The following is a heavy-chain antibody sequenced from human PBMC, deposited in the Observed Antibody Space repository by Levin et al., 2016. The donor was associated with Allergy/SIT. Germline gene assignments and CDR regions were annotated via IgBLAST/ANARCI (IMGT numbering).Heavy chain of an antibody. V-gene: IGHV1-69*06. J-gene: IGHJ6*02. D-gene: IGHD4-17*01. CDR1: GYTFTDYY. Sequence: SVKVSCKASGYTFTDYYMHWVRQAPGQGLEWMGGIIPIFGTANYSQKFQGRVTITADKSTSTAYMELSSLRSEDTAVYYCARVSTVPYNFFYGMDVWGQGTTVTVSS. CDR2: IIPIFGTA. CDR3: ARVSTVPYNFFYGMDV.